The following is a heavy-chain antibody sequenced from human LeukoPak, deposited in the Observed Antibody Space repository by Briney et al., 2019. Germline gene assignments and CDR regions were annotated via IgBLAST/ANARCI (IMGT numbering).Heavy chain of an antibody. CDR3: ARGYFTRRFDY. CDR1: GGSFSGYY. D-gene: IGHD2/OR15-2a*01. V-gene: IGHV4-34*01. CDR2: INHSGST. J-gene: IGHJ4*02. Sequence: SETLSLTCAVYGGSFSGYYWTWIRQPPGKGLEWIGEINHSGSTNYNPSLKSRLTISLNTSKNQFSLKLTSVTAADTAVYYCARGYFTRRFDYWGQGTLVTVSS.